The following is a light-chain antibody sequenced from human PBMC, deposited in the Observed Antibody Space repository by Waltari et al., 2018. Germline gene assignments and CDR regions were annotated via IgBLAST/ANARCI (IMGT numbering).Light chain of an antibody. Sequence: EIVLTQSPATLSLSPGESAPRSCRASQSVSTFLAWYQQKPGPAPRLLIYHATNRATGIPARFSGRGSGTNFTLTISDLGPEDFAVYYCQQRANWPPLTFGGGTRVEIK. CDR2: HAT. V-gene: IGKV3-11*01. J-gene: IGKJ4*01. CDR3: QQRANWPPLT. CDR1: QSVSTF.